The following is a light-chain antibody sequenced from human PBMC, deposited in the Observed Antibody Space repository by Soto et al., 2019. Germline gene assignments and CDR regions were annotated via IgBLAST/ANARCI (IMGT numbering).Light chain of an antibody. V-gene: IGKV3-15*01. Sequence: EIVMTQSPATLSVSPGERATLSCRASQSVSSNLAWYQHKPGQAPRLLIYGASTRATGIPARFSGSGSETEFTLTISSLQSEDFAVYYCQQYKNWPPITFGQGTRLEIK. CDR1: QSVSSN. CDR3: QQYKNWPPIT. CDR2: GAS. J-gene: IGKJ5*01.